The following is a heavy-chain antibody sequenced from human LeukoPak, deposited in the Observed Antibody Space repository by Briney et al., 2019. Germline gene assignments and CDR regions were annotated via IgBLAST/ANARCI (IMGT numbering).Heavy chain of an antibody. CDR1: GGFISSGGYY. Sequence: SETLSLTCTVSGGFISSGGYYWSWIRQHPGKGLEWIGYIYYSGSTYYNPSLKSRVTTSVDTSKNQFSLKLSSVTAADTAVYYCARSSTTTPSSSWYFGFDYWGQGTLVTVSS. CDR2: IYYSGST. V-gene: IGHV4-31*03. CDR3: ARSSTTTPSSSWYFGFDY. D-gene: IGHD6-13*01. J-gene: IGHJ4*02.